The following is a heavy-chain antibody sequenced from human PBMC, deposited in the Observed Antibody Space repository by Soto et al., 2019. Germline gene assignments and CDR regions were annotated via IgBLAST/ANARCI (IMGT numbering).Heavy chain of an antibody. J-gene: IGHJ4*02. Sequence: GGSLRLSCAASGFTVSSNYMSWVRQAPGKGLEWVSVIYSGGSTYYADSVKGRFTISRDNSKNTLYLQMNGLRAEDTAVYYCARVQLQPPFDYWGQGTLVTVSS. D-gene: IGHD6-6*01. CDR1: GFTVSSNY. CDR3: ARVQLQPPFDY. CDR2: IYSGGST. V-gene: IGHV3-66*01.